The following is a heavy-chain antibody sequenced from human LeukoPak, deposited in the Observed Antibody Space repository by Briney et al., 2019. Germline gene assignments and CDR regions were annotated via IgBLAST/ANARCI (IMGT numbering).Heavy chain of an antibody. D-gene: IGHD3-22*01. V-gene: IGHV3-21*06. CDR1: GFTFSNYT. Sequence: GGSLRLSCAASGFTFSNYTMSWVRQAPGKGLEWVSSISSSSSYIYYADSVKGRFTISRDNAKNTLYLQMNSLRAEDTAVFYCVRAGHYYESNGYPFSYYFDYWGQGTLVTVSS. CDR2: ISSSSSYI. J-gene: IGHJ4*02. CDR3: VRAGHYYESNGYPFSYYFDY.